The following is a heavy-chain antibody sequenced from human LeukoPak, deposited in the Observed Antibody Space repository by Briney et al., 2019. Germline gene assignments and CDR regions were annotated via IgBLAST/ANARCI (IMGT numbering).Heavy chain of an antibody. CDR1: GFTFSSYA. CDR2: ISISGSGGST. V-gene: IGHV3-23*01. D-gene: IGHD3-22*01. Sequence: GGSLRLSCAASGFTFSSYAMSWVRQAPGKGLEWVSAISISGSGGSTYYADSVKGRFTISRDNSKNTLYLQMNSLRAEDTAVYYCARDGYYYDSSGYSLDYWGQGTLVTVSS. CDR3: ARDGYYYDSSGYSLDY. J-gene: IGHJ4*02.